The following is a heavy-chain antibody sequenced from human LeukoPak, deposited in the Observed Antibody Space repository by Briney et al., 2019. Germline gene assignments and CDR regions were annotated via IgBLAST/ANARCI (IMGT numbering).Heavy chain of an antibody. CDR2: INHSGST. CDR3: AREPSGYSYGFLDY. J-gene: IGHJ4*02. Sequence: SETLSLTCAVYGGSFSGYYWSWIRQPPGKGLEWIGEINHSGSTNYNPSLKSRVTMSVDTSKNQFSLKLSSVTAADTAVYYCAREPSGYSYGFLDYWGQGTLVTVSS. D-gene: IGHD5-18*01. V-gene: IGHV4-34*01. CDR1: GGSFSGYY.